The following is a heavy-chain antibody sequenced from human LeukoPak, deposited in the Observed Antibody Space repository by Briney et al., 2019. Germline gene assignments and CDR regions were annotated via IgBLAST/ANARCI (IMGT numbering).Heavy chain of an antibody. Sequence: PSKTLSLTCAVYGGSFSGYYWSWIRQPPGKGLEWLGEINHSGSTNYNPPPKSRVTMSVDTSKNQFSLRLSSVTAADTAVYYCARVSNFWTAYYDYWGQGTLVTVSS. V-gene: IGHV4-34*01. CDR2: INHSGST. CDR3: ARVSNFWTAYYDY. D-gene: IGHD3/OR15-3a*01. J-gene: IGHJ4*02. CDR1: GGSFSGYY.